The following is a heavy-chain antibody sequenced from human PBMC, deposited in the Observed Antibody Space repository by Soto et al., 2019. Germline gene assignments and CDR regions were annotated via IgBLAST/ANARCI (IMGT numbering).Heavy chain of an antibody. CDR2: IYYSGST. J-gene: IGHJ4*02. D-gene: IGHD2-21*02. V-gene: IGHV4-61*01. CDR1: GGSVSSGSYY. Sequence: SETLSLTCTVSGGSVSSGSYYWSWIRQPPGKGLEWIGYIYYSGSTNYNPSLKSRVTISVDTSKNQFSLKLSSVTAADTAVYYCARARHTVVVTAILFDYWGQGTLVTVSS. CDR3: ARARHTVVVTAILFDY.